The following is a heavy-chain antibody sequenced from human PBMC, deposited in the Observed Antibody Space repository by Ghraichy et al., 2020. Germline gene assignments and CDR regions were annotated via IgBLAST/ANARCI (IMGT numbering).Heavy chain of an antibody. CDR2: IYYSGST. J-gene: IGHJ3*02. D-gene: IGHD3-22*01. V-gene: IGHV4-59*08. Sequence: SETLSLTCTVSGGSISSYYWSWIRQPPGKGLEWIGYIYYSGSTNYNPSLKSRVTISVDTSKNQFSLKLSSVTAADTAVYYCARHSTDFQTYYYDSSGYYWSRSSAFDIWGQGTMVTVSS. CDR1: GGSISSYY. CDR3: ARHSTDFQTYYYDSSGYYWSRSSAFDI.